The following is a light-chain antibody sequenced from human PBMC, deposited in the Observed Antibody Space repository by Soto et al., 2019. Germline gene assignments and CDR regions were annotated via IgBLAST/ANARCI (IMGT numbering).Light chain of an antibody. CDR1: QSLNRNY. V-gene: IGKV3-20*01. J-gene: IGKJ3*01. CDR2: ATS. CDR3: QRYGLSPPFS. Sequence: EIVLTQSPGTLSLSPGERASLSCRASQSLNRNYAAWYQQKVGQAPRLLIYATSGKATGIPDRCRGSGSGTEFNLTIARLEPKDFAVYYYQRYGLSPPFSFGRGTKVEIK.